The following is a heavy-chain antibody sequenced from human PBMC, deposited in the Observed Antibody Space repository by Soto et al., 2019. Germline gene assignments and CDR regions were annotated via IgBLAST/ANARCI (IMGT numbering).Heavy chain of an antibody. CDR3: ASRSSGWYFDY. Sequence: QPGGSLRLSCAASGFTVSSNYMSWVRQAPGKGLEWVSVISGSGGSTYYADSVKGRFTISRDNSKNTLYLQMNSLRVEDTAVYYCASRSSGWYFDYWGQGTLVTVSS. J-gene: IGHJ4*02. V-gene: IGHV3-23*01. CDR2: ISGSGGST. D-gene: IGHD6-19*01. CDR1: GFTVSSNY.